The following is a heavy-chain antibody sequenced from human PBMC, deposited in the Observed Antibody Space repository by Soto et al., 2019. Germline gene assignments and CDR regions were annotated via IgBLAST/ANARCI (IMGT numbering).Heavy chain of an antibody. Sequence: EVQLVETGGGLIQPGGSLRLSCLASGFSVTSNYMIWVRQPPGKGLEWVSTTFTGGSTHYSDSVKGRFSVSRDNSKNTVYLQMNNLGVEDTAIYFCAKKPPCSIQGWAFGMDVWGQGTTVSVSS. CDR1: GFSVTSNY. D-gene: IGHD3-10*02. CDR3: AKKPPCSIQGWAFGMDV. J-gene: IGHJ6*02. CDR2: TFTGGST. V-gene: IGHV3-53*02.